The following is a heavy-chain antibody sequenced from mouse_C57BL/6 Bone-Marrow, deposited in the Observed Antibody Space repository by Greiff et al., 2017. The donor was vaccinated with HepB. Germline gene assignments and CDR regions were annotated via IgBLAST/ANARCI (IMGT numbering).Heavy chain of an antibody. J-gene: IGHJ1*03. Sequence: VQLQHSGAELVRPGASVKLSCTASGFNIKDDYMHWVKQRPEQGLEWIGWIDPENGDTEYASKFQGKATITADTSSNTTYLQLSSLTSEDTAVYYCTTTVVAFYWYFDVWGTGTTVTVSS. CDR1: GFNIKDDY. CDR2: IDPENGDT. CDR3: TTTVVAFYWYFDV. V-gene: IGHV14-4*01. D-gene: IGHD1-1*01.